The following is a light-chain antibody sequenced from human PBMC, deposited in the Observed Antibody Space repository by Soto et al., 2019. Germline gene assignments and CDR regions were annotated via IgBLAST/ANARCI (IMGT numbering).Light chain of an antibody. J-gene: IGKJ1*01. Sequence: EIVMTQSPATLSVSPGEGATLSCRASHSVTSNLAWYQQKPGQVPRLLIYGASTRATGVPARFSGSGSGTEFTLTISSLQSEDFAVHFCQQFNNWPWTFGRGTKVEF. CDR2: GAS. CDR1: HSVTSN. CDR3: QQFNNWPWT. V-gene: IGKV3-15*01.